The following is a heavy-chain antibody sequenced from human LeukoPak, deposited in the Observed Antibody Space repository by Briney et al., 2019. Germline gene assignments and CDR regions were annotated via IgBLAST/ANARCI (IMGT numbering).Heavy chain of an antibody. CDR2: INEDGSER. V-gene: IGHV3-7*01. J-gene: IGHJ4*02. Sequence: GGSLRLSCAGSGFAFSGFWMSWVRQAPGKGLEWVANINEDGSERYYVESVKGRFTISRDNAKHSLFLQMNSLRAEDTAVYYCASNSAGGWWGQGTLVTVSS. CDR1: GFAFSGFW. CDR3: ASNSAGGW. D-gene: IGHD1-14*01.